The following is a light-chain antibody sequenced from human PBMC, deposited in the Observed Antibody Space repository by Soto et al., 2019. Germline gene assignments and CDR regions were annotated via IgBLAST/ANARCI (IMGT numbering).Light chain of an antibody. CDR2: GAS. Sequence: EIEMTQSPPTLSVSPGERATLSCRASQSVSPNVAWYQQPPAQAPRLLIYGASIRATTTPAKFSGSGSGTEFTLTISSLQPEDFAVYYCQHYNKWPPWTFGQGTKVDIK. CDR3: QHYNKWPPWT. J-gene: IGKJ1*01. CDR1: QSVSPN. V-gene: IGKV3-15*01.